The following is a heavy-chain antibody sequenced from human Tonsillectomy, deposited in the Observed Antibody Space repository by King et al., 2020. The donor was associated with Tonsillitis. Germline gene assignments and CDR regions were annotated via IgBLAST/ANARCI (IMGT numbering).Heavy chain of an antibody. D-gene: IGHD6-19*01. J-gene: IGHJ4*02. CDR1: GGTFSSYA. V-gene: IGHV1-69*04. CDR2: IIPILGIA. Sequence: KASGGTFSSYAISWVRQAPGQGLEWMGRIIPILGIANYAQKFQGRVTITADKYTSTVYMDLSRLRSRDTAVYYCARGWNGWYVDYLGQGTMLTVSS. CDR3: ARGWNGWYVDY.